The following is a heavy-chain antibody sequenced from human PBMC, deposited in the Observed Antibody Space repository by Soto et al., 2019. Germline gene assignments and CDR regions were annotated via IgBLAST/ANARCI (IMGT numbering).Heavy chain of an antibody. CDR3: ARGVVNFIIPNCYGVQRDWFSL. Sequence: AAVKACCKASGYTFTSYAIHWVRQAPGQSLEWMGWINAGNGNTKSSEKFQGRVTISRATSASTAYLELSRLTSEDTAVYFCARGVVNFIIPNCYGVQRDWFSLWARGSLDPVSS. V-gene: IGHV1-3*01. CDR2: INAGNGNT. CDR1: GYTFTSYA. J-gene: IGHJ5*02. D-gene: IGHD2-21*01.